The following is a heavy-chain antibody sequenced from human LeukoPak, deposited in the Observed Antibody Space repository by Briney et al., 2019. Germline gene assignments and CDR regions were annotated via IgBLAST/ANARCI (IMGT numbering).Heavy chain of an antibody. CDR2: IKSKVEGGTT. J-gene: IGHJ4*02. V-gene: IGHV3-15*07. CDR1: GFTFSSYA. Sequence: GGSLRLSCAASGFTFSSYAMNWVRQAPGKGLEWVGRIKSKVEGGTTDYAAPVKGRFTISRDDSKNTLYLQMNSLKTEDTAVYYCTTAFFEGNYWGQGTLVTVSS. CDR3: TTAFFEGNY. D-gene: IGHD3-3*01.